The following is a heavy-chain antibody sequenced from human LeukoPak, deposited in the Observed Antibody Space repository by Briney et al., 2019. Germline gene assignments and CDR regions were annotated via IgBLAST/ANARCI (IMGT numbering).Heavy chain of an antibody. CDR1: GGSFSGYY. V-gene: IGHV4-34*01. J-gene: IGHJ4*02. CDR3: ARGILVMVYATFDS. D-gene: IGHD2-8*01. Sequence: PSETLSLTCAVYGGSFSGYYWSWIRQPPGKGLEWIGEVIHSGRTNYNPSLESRVTISVDTSKNQFSLKLSSVTAADTAVYYCARGILVMVYATFDSWGQGTLVTVSS. CDR2: VIHSGRT.